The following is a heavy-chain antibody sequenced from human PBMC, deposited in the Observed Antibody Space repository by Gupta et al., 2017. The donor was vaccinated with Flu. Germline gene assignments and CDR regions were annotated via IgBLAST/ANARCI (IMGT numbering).Heavy chain of an antibody. CDR3: ARENTMDV. CDR1: GGSLNTFY. CDR2: INQSGST. V-gene: IGHV4-34*01. Sequence: GGSLNTFYWSWIRQPPGKGLGWIGEINQSGSTNYNPSLKSRVTISVDTSKNQFSLRLSSVTAADTAVYYCARENTMDVWGPGTTVTVSS. J-gene: IGHJ6*02.